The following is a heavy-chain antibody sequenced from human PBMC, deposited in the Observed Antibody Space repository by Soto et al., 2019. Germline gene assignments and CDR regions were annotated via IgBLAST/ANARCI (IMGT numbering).Heavy chain of an antibody. V-gene: IGHV4-59*08. CDR2: VHYSGST. D-gene: IGHD3-10*01. Sequence: SETLSLTCTVSGGSISGYSWSWIRQSPGKGLEWIGYVHYSGSTNYNPSLKSRVTISVDTSKNQFSLKLSSVTAADTAVYYCARLSEVLWFGESHYYFDYWGQRTPVTVSS. J-gene: IGHJ4*02. CDR3: ARLSEVLWFGESHYYFDY. CDR1: GGSISGYS.